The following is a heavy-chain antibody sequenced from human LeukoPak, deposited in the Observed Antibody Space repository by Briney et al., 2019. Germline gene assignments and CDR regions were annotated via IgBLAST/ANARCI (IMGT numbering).Heavy chain of an antibody. CDR2: ISAYNGDT. CDR3: AREKTMAYGMDV. J-gene: IGHJ6*02. Sequence: GASVKVSCKASGYTFINYDIRWVRQAPGQGLECMGWISAYNGDTNYAQKPQGRVTMTTDTSTSTAYMELRSLRSDDTAVYYCAREKTMAYGMDVWGQGTTITVSS. V-gene: IGHV1-18*01. D-gene: IGHD5-24*01. CDR1: GYTFINYD.